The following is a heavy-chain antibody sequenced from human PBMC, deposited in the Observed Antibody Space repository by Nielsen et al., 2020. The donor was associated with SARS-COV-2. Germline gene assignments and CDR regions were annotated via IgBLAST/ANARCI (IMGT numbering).Heavy chain of an antibody. Sequence: GGSLRLSCIVSGFTFSTYNTYSMNWVRQAPGKGLEWVSSITESGYMYYADSVRGRFTISSDNAKTSLYLQMNSLRPEDTAVYFCARGGHLLLNWGQGSLVSVSS. CDR3: ARGGHLLLN. D-gene: IGHD2-15*01. J-gene: IGHJ4*02. CDR1: GFTFSTYNTYS. CDR2: ITESGYM. V-gene: IGHV3-21*01.